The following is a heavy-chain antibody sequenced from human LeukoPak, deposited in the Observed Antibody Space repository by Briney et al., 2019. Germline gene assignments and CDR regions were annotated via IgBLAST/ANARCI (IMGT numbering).Heavy chain of an antibody. Sequence: VKVSCXXXGYTXTELSXHWVRQAPGQGLEWMGLINPSGGSTSYAQKFQGRVTMTRDTSTSTVYMELSSLRSEDTAVYYCARGIAAADGSYFDYWGQGTLVTVSS. V-gene: IGHV1-46*01. D-gene: IGHD6-13*01. CDR1: GYTXTELS. CDR2: INPSGGST. J-gene: IGHJ4*02. CDR3: ARGIAAADGSYFDY.